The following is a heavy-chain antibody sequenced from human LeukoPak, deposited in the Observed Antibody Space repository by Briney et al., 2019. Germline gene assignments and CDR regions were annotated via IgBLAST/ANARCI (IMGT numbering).Heavy chain of an antibody. D-gene: IGHD2-2*01. Sequence: GASVKVPCKASGYTFTGYYMRWERQAHGQGLEWMGWTNHNSGGTNYVQKFEGRVSMTRDTSISTAYMELSRLRSDDTAVYYCARARVPAGIGFDPWGQGTLVTVSS. J-gene: IGHJ5*02. CDR2: TNHNSGGT. V-gene: IGHV1-2*02. CDR3: ARARVPAGIGFDP. CDR1: GYTFTGYY.